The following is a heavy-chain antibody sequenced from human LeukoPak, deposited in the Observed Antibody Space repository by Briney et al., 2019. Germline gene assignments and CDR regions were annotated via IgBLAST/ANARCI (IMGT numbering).Heavy chain of an antibody. CDR3: AREKVVPAGVNYYYYGMDV. CDR2: IGTAGDT. Sequence: GGFLRLSCAASGFTFSSYDMHWVRQATGKGLEWVSAIGTAGDTYYPGSVKGRFTISRENAKNSLYLQMNSLRAGDTAVYYCAREKVVPAGVNYYYYGMDVWGQGTTVTVSS. J-gene: IGHJ6*02. D-gene: IGHD2-2*01. CDR1: GFTFSSYD. V-gene: IGHV3-13*04.